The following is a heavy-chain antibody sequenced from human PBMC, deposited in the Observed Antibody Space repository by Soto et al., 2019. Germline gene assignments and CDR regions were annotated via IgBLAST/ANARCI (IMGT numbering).Heavy chain of an antibody. CDR2: ISYEGSNK. CDR3: AKDKAASGPHYFDY. CDR1: GFTFSSYG. J-gene: IGHJ4*02. D-gene: IGHD6-13*01. V-gene: IGHV3-30*18. Sequence: TVGSLRLSCVASGFTFSSYGMHWVRQVPGNELEWVAVISYEGSNKYYTDSVKGRFTISRDNSKNTLYLQMDSLTTEDTAVYSCAKDKAASGPHYFDYWGQGTLVNVSS.